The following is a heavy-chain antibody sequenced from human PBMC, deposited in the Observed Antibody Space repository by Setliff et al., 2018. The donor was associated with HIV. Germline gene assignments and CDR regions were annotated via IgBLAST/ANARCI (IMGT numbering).Heavy chain of an antibody. CDR1: GGTFSSYP. V-gene: IGHV1-69*13. J-gene: IGHJ6*03. D-gene: IGHD3-22*01. Sequence: SVKVSCKAPGGTFSSYPISWVRQAPGQGLEWMGGIIPIFGTTHYAQKFQGRVTVTADESTSTAYMQLSSLRSDDTAVYYCARGRNYDSSGYGDYYYYMDVWGKGTKVTVSS. CDR2: IIPIFGTT. CDR3: ARGRNYDSSGYGDYYYYMDV.